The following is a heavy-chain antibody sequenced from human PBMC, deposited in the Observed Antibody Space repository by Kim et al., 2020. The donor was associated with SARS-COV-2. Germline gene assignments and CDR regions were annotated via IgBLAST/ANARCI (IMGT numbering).Heavy chain of an antibody. CDR1: GGSFSGYY. J-gene: IGHJ5*02. D-gene: IGHD3-16*02. Sequence: SETLSLTCAVYGGSFSGYYRSWIRQPPGKGLEWIGEINHSGSTNYNPSLKSRVTISVDTSKNKFSLKLSSVTAADTAVYYCARFHLRLGELSHNWFDPWGQGTLVTVSS. V-gene: IGHV4-34*01. CDR3: ARFHLRLGELSHNWFDP. CDR2: INHSGST.